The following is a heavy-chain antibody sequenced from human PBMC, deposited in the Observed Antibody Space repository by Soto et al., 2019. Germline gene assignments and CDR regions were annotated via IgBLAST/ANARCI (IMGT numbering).Heavy chain of an antibody. D-gene: IGHD1-7*01. CDR1: GGTFSSYA. J-gene: IGHJ6*02. Sequence: SVKVSCKASGGTFSSYAISWVRQAPGQGLEWMGGIIPIFGTANYAQKFQGRVTITADESTSTAYMELSSLRSEDTAVYYCARAANWNYLTYYYYGMDVWGQGTTVTVSS. CDR3: ARAANWNYLTYYYYGMDV. V-gene: IGHV1-69*13. CDR2: IIPIFGTA.